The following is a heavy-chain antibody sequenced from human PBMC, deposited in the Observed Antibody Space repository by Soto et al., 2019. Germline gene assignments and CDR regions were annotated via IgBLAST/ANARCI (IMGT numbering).Heavy chain of an antibody. V-gene: IGHV4-59*01. CDR2: IYYSGST. CDR3: ARDKGYCSGGSCYGPNFDY. CDR1: GGSISSYY. Sequence: SETLSLTCTVSGGSISSYYWSWIRQPPGKGLEWIGYIYYSGSTNYNPSLKSRVTISVDTSKNQFSLKLSSVTAADTAVYYCARDKGYCSGGSCYGPNFDYWGQGTLVTVS. J-gene: IGHJ4*02. D-gene: IGHD2-15*01.